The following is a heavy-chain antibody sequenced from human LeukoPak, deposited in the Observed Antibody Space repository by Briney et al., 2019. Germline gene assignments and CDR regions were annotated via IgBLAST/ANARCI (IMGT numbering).Heavy chain of an antibody. J-gene: IGHJ3*01. CDR2: IYSGDSA. Sequence: TGGSLRLSCAASGLTVSSNDMSWVRQAPGKGLEWVSFIYSGDSAYYADSVKGRFTISRDSSKNTLYLQMNSLRAEDTATYYCTKSGPPDPYWGQGTMVTVSS. V-gene: IGHV3-53*01. CDR3: TKSGPPDPY. CDR1: GLTVSSND.